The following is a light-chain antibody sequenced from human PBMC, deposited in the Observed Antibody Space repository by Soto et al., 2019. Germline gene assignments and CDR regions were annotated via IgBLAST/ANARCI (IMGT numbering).Light chain of an antibody. CDR3: QQSSNWPQRIT. CDR1: QNINSDY. CDR2: GAS. J-gene: IGKJ2*01. Sequence: EIVLTQSPGTLSLSPGERATLSCRASQNINSDYFAWYQQEPGQAPRLLIFGASTRATGIPDRFSGSGAGAYLNLTISRLEPADLAVYYCQQSSNWPQRITLGQGTKLDIK. V-gene: IGKV3D-20*02.